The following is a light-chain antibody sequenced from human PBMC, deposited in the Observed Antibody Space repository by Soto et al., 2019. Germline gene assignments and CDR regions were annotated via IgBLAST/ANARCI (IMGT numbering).Light chain of an antibody. CDR3: QQYDNLPIT. V-gene: IGKV1-39*01. CDR1: QSISSY. Sequence: DIQMTQSPSSLSASVGDRVTITCRASQSISSYLNWYQQKPGKAPKLLIYAASSLQSGVPSRFSGSGSGTDFTLTISSLQPEDFATYYCQQYDNLPITFGQGTKVDIK. J-gene: IGKJ1*01. CDR2: AAS.